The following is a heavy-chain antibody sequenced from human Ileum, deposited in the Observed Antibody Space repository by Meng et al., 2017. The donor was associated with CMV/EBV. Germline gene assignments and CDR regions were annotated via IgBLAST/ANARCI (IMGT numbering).Heavy chain of an antibody. CDR1: RGSYSDFF. CDR3: VTADHHAIKY. D-gene: IGHD5-12*01. Sequence: LHQVGAGCVKPSDTLSLTWSVYRGSYSDFFWGWIRQPPGKGLEWIGESSHSGNTKYNPSLKSRVTISVDASKNQFSLNMRSVTAADTAVYYCVTADHHAIKYWGQGTLVTVSS. CDR2: SSHSGNT. J-gene: IGHJ4*02. V-gene: IGHV4-34*01.